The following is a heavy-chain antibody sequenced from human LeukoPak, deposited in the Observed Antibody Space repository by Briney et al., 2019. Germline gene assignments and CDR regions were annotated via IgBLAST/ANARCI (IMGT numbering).Heavy chain of an antibody. CDR1: ILTPSMYA. Sequence: LCPSPAPSILTPSMYAIQAVRPTPPRGLECVAFIPYEGSNKYYADSVKGRFTISIDNSKNTLYLQMNSLRAEDTAVYYCANDEYYYDSSGYYPIFDYWGQGTLVTVSS. J-gene: IGHJ4*02. CDR3: ANDEYYYDSSGYYPIFDY. D-gene: IGHD3-22*01. V-gene: IGHV3-30*18. CDR2: IPYEGSNK.